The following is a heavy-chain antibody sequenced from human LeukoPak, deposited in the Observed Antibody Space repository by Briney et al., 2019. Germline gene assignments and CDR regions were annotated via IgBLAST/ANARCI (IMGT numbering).Heavy chain of an antibody. Sequence: GGSLRLSCAASGFTFSDYYMSWIRQAPGKGLEWVSYISSSGSTIYYVDSVKGRFTISRDNSKNTLYLQMNSLRAEDTAKYYCTKDYCGKFCSAVWGQGTTVTVSS. CDR1: GFTFSDYY. CDR2: ISSSGSTI. CDR3: TKDYCGKFCSAV. J-gene: IGHJ6*02. D-gene: IGHD3-9*01. V-gene: IGHV3-11*01.